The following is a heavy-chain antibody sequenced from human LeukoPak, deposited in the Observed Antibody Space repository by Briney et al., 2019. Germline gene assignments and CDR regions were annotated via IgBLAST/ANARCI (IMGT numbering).Heavy chain of an antibody. CDR3: ARRRLEGSYYYYYYYMDV. D-gene: IGHD1-26*01. CDR1: GGSISSSNW. Sequence: NPSETLSLTCAVSGGSISSSNWWSWVRQPPGKGLEWIGEINHSGSTNYNPSLKSRVTISVDTSKNQFSLKLSSVTAADTAVYYCARRRLEGSYYYYYYYMDVWGKGTTVTISS. V-gene: IGHV4-4*02. J-gene: IGHJ6*03. CDR2: INHSGST.